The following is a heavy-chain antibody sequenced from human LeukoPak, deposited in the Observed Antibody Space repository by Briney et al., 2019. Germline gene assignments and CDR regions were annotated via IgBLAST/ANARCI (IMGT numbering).Heavy chain of an antibody. J-gene: IGHJ6*02. CDR3: ARSWYGMDV. CDR2: INPSNGDT. D-gene: IGHD1-14*01. CDR1: GYTFTASY. V-gene: IGHV1-2*06. Sequence: ASVKVSCKASGYTFTASYMQWARHAPGQGLEWMGRINPSNGDTEYEQKFQGRVTMTRDTSISTVYMELSRLTSDDTAVYYCARSWYGMDVWGQGTTVTVSS.